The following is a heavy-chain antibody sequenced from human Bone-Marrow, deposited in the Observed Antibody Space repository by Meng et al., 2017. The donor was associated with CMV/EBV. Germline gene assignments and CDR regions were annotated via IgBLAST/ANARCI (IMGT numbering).Heavy chain of an antibody. D-gene: IGHD3-22*01. V-gene: IGHV4-61*01. J-gene: IGHJ4*02. Sequence: SETLSLTCTVSGGSVSSGSYYWSWIRQPPGKGLEWIGYIYNSGSTNYNPSLKSRVTISVDTSKNQFSLKLSSVTAADTAVYYCARVDYDSSGYYEGFYYWGQGTLVTVSS. CDR3: ARVDYDSSGYYEGFYY. CDR2: IYNSGST. CDR1: GGSVSSGSYY.